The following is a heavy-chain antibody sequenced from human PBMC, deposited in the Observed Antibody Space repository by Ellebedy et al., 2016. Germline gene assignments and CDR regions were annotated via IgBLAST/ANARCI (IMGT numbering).Heavy chain of an antibody. CDR2: IYYSGST. D-gene: IGHD3-22*01. CDR3: ARTQYYYDSSGYYPIPGAFDI. Sequence: SCTVSGGSISSGGYYWSWIRQHPGKGLEWIGYIYYSGSTYYNPSLKSRVTISVDTSKNQFSLKLSSVTVADTAVYYCARTQYYYDSSGYYPIPGAFDIWGQGTMVTVSS. V-gene: IGHV4-31*02. CDR1: GGSISSGGYY. J-gene: IGHJ3*02.